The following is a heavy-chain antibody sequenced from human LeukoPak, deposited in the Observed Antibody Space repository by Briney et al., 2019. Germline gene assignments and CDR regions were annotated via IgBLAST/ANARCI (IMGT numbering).Heavy chain of an antibody. J-gene: IGHJ4*02. CDR3: AKDVVGATNIDY. CDR1: GFTFSNYG. D-gene: IGHD1-26*01. CDR2: IRYDGSNR. V-gene: IGHV3-30*02. Sequence: AGGSLRLSCAASGFTFSNYGIHSVRQAPGKGLEWVAFIRYDGSNRYYADSVKGRFTISRDNSKNTLYLQMNSLRVEDTAMYYCAKDVVGATNIDYWGQGTLVTVSS.